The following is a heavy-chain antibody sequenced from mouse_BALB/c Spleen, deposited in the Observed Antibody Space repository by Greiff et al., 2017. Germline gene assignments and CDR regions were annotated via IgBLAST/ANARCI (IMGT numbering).Heavy chain of an antibody. CDR1: DYSITSGYS. V-gene: IGHV3-1*02. J-gene: IGHJ3*01. CDR2: IHYSGST. D-gene: IGHD1-2*01. Sequence: EVQLVESGPDLVKPSQSLSLTCTVTDYSITSGYSWHWIRQFPGNKLEWMGYIHYSGSTNHNPSLKSRISITRDTSKNQIFLQLNTVTTEDTATYYFARGTATTFGYWGQGTLVTGAA. CDR3: ARGTATTFGY.